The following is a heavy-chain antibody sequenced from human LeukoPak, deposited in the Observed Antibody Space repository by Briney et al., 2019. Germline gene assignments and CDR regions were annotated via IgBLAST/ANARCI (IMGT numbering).Heavy chain of an antibody. CDR2: INHSGGT. CDR3: ARASEYYDSSGYYHAGFDY. D-gene: IGHD3-22*01. V-gene: IGHV4-34*01. J-gene: IGHJ4*02. CDR1: GGSFSGYY. Sequence: SETLSLTCAVYGGSFSGYYWSWIRQPPGRGLEWIGEINHSGGTNYNPSLKSRVTISVDTSKNQFSLKLSSVTAADTAVYYCARASEYYDSSGYYHAGFDYWGQGTLVTVSS.